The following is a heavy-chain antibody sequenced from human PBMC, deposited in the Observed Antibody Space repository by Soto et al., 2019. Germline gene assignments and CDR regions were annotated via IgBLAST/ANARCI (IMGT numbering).Heavy chain of an antibody. CDR3: AKGRDYYYGSGSYYTY. D-gene: IGHD3-10*01. J-gene: IGHJ4*02. CDR1: GFTFSIYA. V-gene: IGHV3-23*01. Sequence: GGSLRLSCAASGFTFSIYAMRWVRHAPGKGLEWVSAISGSGGSTYYADSVKGRFTISRDNSKNTLYLQMNSLRAEDTAVYYCAKGRDYYYGSGSYYTYWGQGTLVTVSS. CDR2: ISGSGGST.